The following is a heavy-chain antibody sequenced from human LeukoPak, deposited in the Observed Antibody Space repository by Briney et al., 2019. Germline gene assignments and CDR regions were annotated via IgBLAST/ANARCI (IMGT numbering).Heavy chain of an antibody. Sequence: ASVKVSCKASGYTFTSYYMHWVRQAPGQGLEWMGIINPSGGSTSYAQKFQGRVTMTRDMSTSTVYMELSSLRSEDTAVYYCATPIDRKYKSNAFGVWGQGTMVTVSS. J-gene: IGHJ3*01. CDR1: GYTFTSYY. CDR3: ATPIDRKYKSNAFGV. V-gene: IGHV1-46*01. CDR2: INPSGGST. D-gene: IGHD1-14*01.